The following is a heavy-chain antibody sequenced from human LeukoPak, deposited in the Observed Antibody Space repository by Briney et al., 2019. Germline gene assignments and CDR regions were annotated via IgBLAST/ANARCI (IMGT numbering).Heavy chain of an antibody. D-gene: IGHD3-10*01. CDR1: GYTFTGYY. CDR3: AKLWFGELLYYGMDV. V-gene: IGHV1-2*06. Sequence: ASVKVSCKASGYTFTGYYMHWVRQAPGQGLEWMGRINPNSSGTNYAQKFQGRVTMTRDTSISTAYMELSRLRSDDTAVYYCAKLWFGELLYYGMDVWGQGTTVAVSS. J-gene: IGHJ6*02. CDR2: INPNSSGT.